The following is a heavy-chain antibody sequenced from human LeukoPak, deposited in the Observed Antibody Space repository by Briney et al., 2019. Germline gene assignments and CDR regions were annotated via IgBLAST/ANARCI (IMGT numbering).Heavy chain of an antibody. CDR1: GFTFSSNA. J-gene: IGHJ4*02. V-gene: IGHV3-23*01. D-gene: IGHD6-19*01. CDR2: ISGTGSSI. CDR3: AKDRWQWQFDY. Sequence: GGSLRLSCAASGFTFSSNAMSWVRQAPGKGLEWVSAISGTGSSIYFADSVKGRFTISRDNSKSTLYLQMNSLRAEDTAVYYCAKDRWQWQFDYWGQGTLVTVSS.